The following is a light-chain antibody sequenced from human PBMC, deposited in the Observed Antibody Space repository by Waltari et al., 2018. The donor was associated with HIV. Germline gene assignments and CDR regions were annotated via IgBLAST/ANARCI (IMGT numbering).Light chain of an antibody. J-gene: IGLJ3*02. CDR3: QTWGTGTRV. V-gene: IGLV4-69*01. CDR1: RGHSNYA. Sequence: QLVVTQSPSASASLGASVKLTCTLSRGHSNYAIAWHQQQPDKGPRYLMKVNSDGSHTKGDGIPDRFSGSSSGSERYLTISSLQSEDEADDYCQTWGTGTRVFGGGTKLTVL. CDR2: VNSDGSH.